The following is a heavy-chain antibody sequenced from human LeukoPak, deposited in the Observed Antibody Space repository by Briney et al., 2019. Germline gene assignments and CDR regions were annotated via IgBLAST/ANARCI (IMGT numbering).Heavy chain of an antibody. J-gene: IGHJ5*02. CDR3: ARDWRLADNNWFDP. CDR1: GGSSSGYY. CDR2: INHSRST. Sequence: SETLSLTCVLYGGSSSGYYWSWIRQPPGKGLEWIGEINHSRSTNYNPSLKSRVTISVDTSKNQFSLKLSSVTAADTAMYYCARDWRLADNNWFDPWGQGTLVTVSS. V-gene: IGHV4-34*01. D-gene: IGHD3-3*01.